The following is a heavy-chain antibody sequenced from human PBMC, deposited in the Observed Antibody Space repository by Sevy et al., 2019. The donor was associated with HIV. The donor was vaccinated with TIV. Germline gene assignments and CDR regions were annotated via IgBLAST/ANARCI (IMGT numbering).Heavy chain of an antibody. D-gene: IGHD6-19*01. CDR2: IGAYNGNT. V-gene: IGHV1-18*01. CDR1: GYTFTSYG. J-gene: IGHJ4*02. Sequence: ASVKVSCKASGYTFTSYGISWVRQAPGQGLEWMGWIGAYNGNTNYAQKLQGRVTMTTDTSTSTAYMELRSLRSDDTAVYYCVRDRGEQWLVYFDYWGQGTLVTVSS. CDR3: VRDRGEQWLVYFDY.